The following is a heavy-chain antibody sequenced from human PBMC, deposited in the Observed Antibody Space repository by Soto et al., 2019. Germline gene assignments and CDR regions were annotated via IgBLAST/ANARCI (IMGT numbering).Heavy chain of an antibody. CDR1: GFTFSTYW. CDR2: INQDGNKK. Sequence: GGSLRLSCAASGFTFSTYWMDWVRRTPGERLEWVANINQDGNKKNYVDSVKGRFTISRDNAKSSLYLQMSSLSAEDTDLYYCSRVLNSWGPGTLVTVSS. CDR3: SRVLNS. V-gene: IGHV3-7*01. J-gene: IGHJ4*02.